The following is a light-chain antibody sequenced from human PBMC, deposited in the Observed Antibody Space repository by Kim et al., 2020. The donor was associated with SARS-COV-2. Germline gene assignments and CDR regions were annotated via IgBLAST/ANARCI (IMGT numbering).Light chain of an antibody. CDR2: DNN. J-gene: IGLJ2*01. CDR3: GTWDSSLSAVV. Sequence: GQKVTISCSGSSSNIGNNYVSWYRHLPGTAPKLLIYDNNKRPSGIPDRFSGSKSGTSATLGITGLQTGDEADYYCGTWDSSLSAVVFGGGTQLTVL. V-gene: IGLV1-51*01. CDR1: SSNIGNNY.